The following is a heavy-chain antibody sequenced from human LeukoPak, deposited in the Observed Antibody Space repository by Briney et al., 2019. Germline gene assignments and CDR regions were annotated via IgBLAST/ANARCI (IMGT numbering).Heavy chain of an antibody. CDR2: VSHIGTT. J-gene: IGHJ3*02. CDR3: ARGNYYDSSTYYRAFDI. V-gene: IGHV4-38-2*02. Sequence: SETLSLTCSVSGYSINNGFYWGWIRQSPGKGLEWIGGVSHIGTTNYNPSLRSRVTISVDTSKTQFSLKLSSVTAADTAMYYCARGNYYDSSTYYRAFDIWGQGTMVTVSS. CDR1: GYSINNGFY. D-gene: IGHD3-22*01.